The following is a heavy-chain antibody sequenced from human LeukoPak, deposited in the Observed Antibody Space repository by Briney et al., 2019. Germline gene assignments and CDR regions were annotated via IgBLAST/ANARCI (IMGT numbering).Heavy chain of an antibody. D-gene: IGHD3-22*01. J-gene: IGHJ4*02. CDR1: GYTFTSYG. V-gene: IGHV1-18*01. CDR2: ISAYNGNT. Sequence: ASVKVSCKASGYTFTSYGISWVRQAPGQGLEWMGWISAYNGNTNYAQKLQGRVTMTTDTSTNTAYMDLRSLRSDDTAVYYCARAGKTYYYGTSVYYYWGQGTQVTVSS. CDR3: ARAGKTYYYGTSVYYY.